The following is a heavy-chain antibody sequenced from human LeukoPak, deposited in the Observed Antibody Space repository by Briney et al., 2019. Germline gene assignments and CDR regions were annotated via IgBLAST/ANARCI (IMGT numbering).Heavy chain of an antibody. J-gene: IGHJ5*02. D-gene: IGHD6-13*01. CDR1: GGSISSYY. Sequence: SETLSLTCTVSGGSISSYYWSWIRQPPGKGLEWIGYIYYSGGTNYNPPLKSRVTISVDTSKNQFSLKLSSATAADTAVYYCARYSDNWFDPWGQGTLVTVSS. V-gene: IGHV4-59*01. CDR3: ARYSDNWFDP. CDR2: IYYSGGT.